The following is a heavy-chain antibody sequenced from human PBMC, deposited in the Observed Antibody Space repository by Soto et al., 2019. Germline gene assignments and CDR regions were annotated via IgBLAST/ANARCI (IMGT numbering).Heavy chain of an antibody. CDR1: GGSISSDGYY. CDR3: ARVSHYEGNGFDI. Sequence: QVQLQESGPELVRPSQTLSLTCTVSGGSISSDGYYWSRIRQHPGKALEWIGYIYYSGPTYNNPSLKSRVTVSLETSKHQFALTPTSVTAADTAVYYCARVSHYEGNGFDIWGQGTMVSVSS. V-gene: IGHV4-31*03. D-gene: IGHD4-17*01. J-gene: IGHJ3*02. CDR2: IYYSGPT.